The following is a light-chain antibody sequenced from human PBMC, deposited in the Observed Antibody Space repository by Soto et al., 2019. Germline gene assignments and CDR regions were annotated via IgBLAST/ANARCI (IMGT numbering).Light chain of an antibody. CDR2: GAS. J-gene: IGKJ2*01. CDR1: QSVSSN. CDR3: QQYNNWPPYT. V-gene: IGKV3-15*01. Sequence: EIVMTQSPATLSVSPGERATLSCRASQSVSSNLAWYQQKPGQAPRLLIYGASTRATGIPARFSGSGSGTEFTLTISSPQSEDFPVYYCQQYNNWPPYTFGQGTKLEIK.